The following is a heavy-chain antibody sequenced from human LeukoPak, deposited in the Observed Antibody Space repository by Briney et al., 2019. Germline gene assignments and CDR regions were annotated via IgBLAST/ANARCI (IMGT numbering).Heavy chain of an antibody. J-gene: IGHJ3*02. CDR3: ASTYYYDSSGMGAFDI. CDR1: GSSFTSYW. Sequence: GASLKISCKGSGSSFTSYWIGWVRQMPGKGLEWMGIIYPGDSDTRYSPSFQGQVTISADKSISTAYLQWSSLKASDTAMYYCASTYYYDSSGMGAFDIWGQGTMVTVSS. D-gene: IGHD3-22*01. CDR2: IYPGDSDT. V-gene: IGHV5-51*01.